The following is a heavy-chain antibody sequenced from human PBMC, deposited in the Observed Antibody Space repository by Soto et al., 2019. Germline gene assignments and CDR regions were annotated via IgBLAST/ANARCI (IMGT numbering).Heavy chain of an antibody. CDR2: ISPFNGNT. CDR1: GYTFTSYG. V-gene: IGHV1-18*01. J-gene: IGHJ4*02. Sequence: QVQLVQSGTGVKKPGASVKVSCRASGYTFTSYGVTWVRQAPGQGLEWMGWISPFNGNTNYAQKFQGSVTMTTDTSTSTAYMELRGLRSDDTAVYYCARGRLKYFDYWGQGALVTVTS. CDR3: ARGRLKYFDY.